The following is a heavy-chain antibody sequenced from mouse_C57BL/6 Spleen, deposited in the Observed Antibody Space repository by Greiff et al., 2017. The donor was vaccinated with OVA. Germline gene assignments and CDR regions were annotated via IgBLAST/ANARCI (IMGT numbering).Heavy chain of an antibody. D-gene: IGHD1-1*01. Sequence: VQLQQSGAELVRPGASVTLSCKASGYTFTDYEMHWVKQTPVHGLEWIGAIDPETGGPAYNQKFKGKAILTADKSSSTAYMELRSLTSEDSAVYYCTRREIFTTVVATRYFDVWGTGTTVTVSS. CDR2: IDPETGGP. V-gene: IGHV1-15*01. J-gene: IGHJ1*03. CDR3: TRREIFTTVVATRYFDV. CDR1: GYTFTDYE.